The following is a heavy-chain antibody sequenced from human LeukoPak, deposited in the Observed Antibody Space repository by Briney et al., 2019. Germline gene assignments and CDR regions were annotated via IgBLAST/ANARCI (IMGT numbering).Heavy chain of an antibody. CDR1: GFTFRDYW. Sequence: GGSLRLSCAASGFTFRDYWMHWVRQVPGKGLLWASHINSDGSITDYADSVKGRFTISRDNARNTLSLQMDSLRVEDTAVYYCARNPTGDYDYWGQGALVTVSS. D-gene: IGHD2-8*02. V-gene: IGHV3-74*01. CDR3: ARNPTGDYDY. J-gene: IGHJ4*02. CDR2: INSDGSIT.